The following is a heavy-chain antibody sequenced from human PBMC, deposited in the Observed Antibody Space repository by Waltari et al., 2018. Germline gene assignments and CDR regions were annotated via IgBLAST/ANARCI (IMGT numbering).Heavy chain of an antibody. V-gene: IGHV2-5*01. CDR1: GFSLTTIGLG. Sequence: QITLKESGPTLVKPTQTLTLTCTFSGFSLTTIGLGVGWVRQPPGKALEWLALIYWNDDKRYSPSLKSRLTITKDTSKNQVVLTMTNMDPVDTATYYCAHRRYYRRNVNWFDPWGQGTLVIVSS. CDR3: AHRRYYRRNVNWFDP. D-gene: IGHD1-26*01. CDR2: IYWNDDK. J-gene: IGHJ5*02.